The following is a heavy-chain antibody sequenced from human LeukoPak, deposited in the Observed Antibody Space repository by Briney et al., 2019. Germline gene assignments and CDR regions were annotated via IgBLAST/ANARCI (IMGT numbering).Heavy chain of an antibody. Sequence: SETLSLTCAVYGGSFSGYYWCWIRQPPGKGLEWIGEINHSGSTNYNPSLKSRVTISVDTSKNQFSLKLSSVTAADTAVYYCVRLGLRSGVGDDYWGQGTLVTVSS. CDR1: GGSFSGYY. D-gene: IGHD5-12*01. V-gene: IGHV4-34*01. CDR2: INHSGST. J-gene: IGHJ4*02. CDR3: VRLGLRSGVGDDY.